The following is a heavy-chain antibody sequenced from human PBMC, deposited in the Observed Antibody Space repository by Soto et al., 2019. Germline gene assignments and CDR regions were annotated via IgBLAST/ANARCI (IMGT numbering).Heavy chain of an antibody. V-gene: IGHV3-15*01. J-gene: IGHJ4*02. CDR2: IKSKTDGGTT. Sequence: EVQLVESGGGLVKPGGSLRLSCAASGFTFSDAWMSWVRQAPGKGLEWVGRIKSKTDGGTTDYAAPVKGRFTISRDDSKDTLYLQMNSLKTDDTAVYYCTTDRGRRPGYAQDYWGQGTLVTVSS. CDR1: GFTFSDAW. CDR3: TTDRGRRPGYAQDY. D-gene: IGHD5-18*01.